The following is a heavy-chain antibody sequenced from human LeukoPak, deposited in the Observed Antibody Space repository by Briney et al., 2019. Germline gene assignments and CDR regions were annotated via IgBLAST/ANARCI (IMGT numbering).Heavy chain of an antibody. CDR3: ASLTYYYDSSGLGNAFDI. J-gene: IGHJ3*02. D-gene: IGHD3-22*01. CDR2: IYHSGST. Sequence: SETLSLTCAVSGGSISSGGYSWSWIRQPPGKGLEWIGYIYHSGSTYYNPSLKSRVTISVDTSKNQFSLKLSSVTAADTAVYYCASLTYYYDSSGLGNAFDIWGQGTMVTVSS. CDR1: GGSISSGGYS. V-gene: IGHV4-30-2*02.